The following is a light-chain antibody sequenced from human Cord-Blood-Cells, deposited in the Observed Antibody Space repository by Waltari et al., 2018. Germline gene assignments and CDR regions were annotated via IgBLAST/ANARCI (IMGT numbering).Light chain of an antibody. CDR2: EGS. Sequence: QSALTQPASVSGSPGQSITISCTGTSSDVGRYNIVSWYQQHPGKAPNLMIYEGSKRPSGVSNRFSGSKSGNTASLTISGLQAEDEADYYCCSYAGSRVFGGGTKLTVL. J-gene: IGLJ3*02. CDR1: SSDVGRYNI. CDR3: CSYAGSRV. V-gene: IGLV2-23*01.